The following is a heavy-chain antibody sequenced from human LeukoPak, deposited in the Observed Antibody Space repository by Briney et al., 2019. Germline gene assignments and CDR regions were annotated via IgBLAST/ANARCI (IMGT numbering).Heavy chain of an antibody. D-gene: IGHD3-10*01. CDR2: IRNKANNYAT. J-gene: IGHJ4*02. Sequence: GGSLRLSCAASGFTFSGSAMNWVRQAPGKGLEWVGRIRNKANNYATTYAASVKGRFTVSRDDSKNTAFLQMNSLKTEDTAVYYCTIWFGEPLRDYWGQGTLVTVSS. V-gene: IGHV3-73*01. CDR1: GFTFSGSA. CDR3: TIWFGEPLRDY.